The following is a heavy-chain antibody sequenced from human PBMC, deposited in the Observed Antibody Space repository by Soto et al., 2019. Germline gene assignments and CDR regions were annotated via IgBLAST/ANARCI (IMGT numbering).Heavy chain of an antibody. V-gene: IGHV4-34*01. CDR2: INHPGGT. J-gene: IGHJ4*02. Sequence: KSLEWIGDINHPGGTNYNPSLKSRVMMSVDTAKAQFSLNVTSVTAADTAVYYCAREVGYYSATRRNLYFDYWGPGTLVSVSS. D-gene: IGHD2-2*01. CDR3: AREVGYYSATRRNLYFDY.